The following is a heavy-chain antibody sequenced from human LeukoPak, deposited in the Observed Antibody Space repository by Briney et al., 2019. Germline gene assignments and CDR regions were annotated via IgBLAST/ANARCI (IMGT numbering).Heavy chain of an antibody. Sequence: ASVKVSCKASGYTFTGYGISWVRQAPGQGLEWMGWISAYNGNTNYAQKLQGRVTMTTDTSTSTAYMELRSLRSDDTAVYYCARAGYPIVYYYGMDVWGQGTTVTVSS. CDR3: ARAGYPIVYYYGMDV. CDR1: GYTFTGYG. J-gene: IGHJ6*02. D-gene: IGHD2-8*01. V-gene: IGHV1-18*01. CDR2: ISAYNGNT.